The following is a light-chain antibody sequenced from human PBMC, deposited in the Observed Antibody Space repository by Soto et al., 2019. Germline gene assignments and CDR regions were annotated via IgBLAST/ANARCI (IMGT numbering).Light chain of an antibody. Sequence: EVVLAQSPCTLSLSPGERATLSCRASQSVTNSFLAWYQQKPGQAPRLLIYGASTRATGVPARFSGSGSGTDFTLTISGLEPEDFAVYYCLQYGSSPWTFGQGTKVDIK. CDR2: GAS. CDR3: LQYGSSPWT. V-gene: IGKV3-20*01. J-gene: IGKJ1*01. CDR1: QSVTNSF.